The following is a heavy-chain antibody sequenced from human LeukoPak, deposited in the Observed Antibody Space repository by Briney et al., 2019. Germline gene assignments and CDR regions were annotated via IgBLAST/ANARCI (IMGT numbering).Heavy chain of an antibody. Sequence: SETLSLTCTVSGDSIRSYYWSWIRQPAGKGLEWIGRIYTSGSTNYNPSLKSRVTISVDTSKNQFSLKLSSVTAADTAVYYCARDCSGGSCYLGYNWFDPWGQGTLVTVSS. D-gene: IGHD2-15*01. V-gene: IGHV4-4*07. CDR3: ARDCSGGSCYLGYNWFDP. CDR1: GDSIRSYY. J-gene: IGHJ5*02. CDR2: IYTSGST.